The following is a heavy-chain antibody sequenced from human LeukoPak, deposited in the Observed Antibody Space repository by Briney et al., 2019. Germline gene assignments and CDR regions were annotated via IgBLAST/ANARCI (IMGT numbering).Heavy chain of an antibody. V-gene: IGHV4-59*01. J-gene: IGHJ5*02. Sequence: KPSASLSLTCTVSGVSISSYYWSWIRQPPGKGLEWIGYIYYSGSTHYNPSLKSRVTISVDTSKNQLSLRLSSVTAAVTAVYYCARWGCSVISCSFDPWGQGTLVTVSS. CDR3: ARWGCSVISCSFDP. D-gene: IGHD2-2*01. CDR1: GVSISSYY. CDR2: IYYSGST.